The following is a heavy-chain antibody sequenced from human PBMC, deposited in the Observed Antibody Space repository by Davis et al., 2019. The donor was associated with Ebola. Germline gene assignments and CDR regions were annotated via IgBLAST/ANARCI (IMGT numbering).Heavy chain of an antibody. CDR1: GFTFSDYY. CDR3: AKTVGWLQQSGEEYFQN. Sequence: GESLKISCAGSGFTFSDYYMSWIRQAPGKGLEWVSFISGSATTVSYADSVRGRFTISRDNAKNSLYLQMNSLRAEDTAVYYCAKTVGWLQQSGEEYFQNWGQGTLVTVS. V-gene: IGHV3-11*01. CDR2: ISGSATTV. D-gene: IGHD5-24*01. J-gene: IGHJ1*01.